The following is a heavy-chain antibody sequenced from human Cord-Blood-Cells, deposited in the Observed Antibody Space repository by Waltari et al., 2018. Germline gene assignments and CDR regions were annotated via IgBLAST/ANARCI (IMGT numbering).Heavy chain of an antibody. D-gene: IGHD7-27*01. V-gene: IGHV3-30-3*01. CDR2: ISYDGSNK. J-gene: IGHJ3*02. CDR1: GFTFSSYS. CDR3: ARVLLTDDAFDI. Sequence: QVQLVESGGGVCQPGRSLRLSCAASGFTFSSYSMPWVRQAPGKGLEWVAVISYDGSNKYYADSVKGRFTISRDNSKNTLYLQMNSLRAEDTAVYYCARVLLTDDAFDIWGQGTMVTVSS.